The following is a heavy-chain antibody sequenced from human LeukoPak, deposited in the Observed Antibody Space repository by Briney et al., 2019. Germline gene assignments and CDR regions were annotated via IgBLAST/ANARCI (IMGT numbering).Heavy chain of an antibody. Sequence: SETLSLTCVVSGGSISSTSYYWGWIRQPPGKGLEWIGSIYYSGSTYYSPSLKSRVTISVDTSKNQFSLKLSSVTAADTAVYYCARAKQWTARGAFDIWGQGTMVTVSS. CDR1: GGSISSTSYY. CDR3: ARAKQWTARGAFDI. V-gene: IGHV4-39*07. J-gene: IGHJ3*02. CDR2: IYYSGST. D-gene: IGHD6-19*01.